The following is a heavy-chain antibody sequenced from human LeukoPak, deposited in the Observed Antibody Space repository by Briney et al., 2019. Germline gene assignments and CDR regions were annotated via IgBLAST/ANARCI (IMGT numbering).Heavy chain of an antibody. Sequence: ASVKVSCKASGYTFTSYGISWVRQAPGQGLEWMGCISAYNGNTNYAQKLQGRVTMTTDTSTSTAYMELRSLRSDDTAVYYCARVWRVRGYSYGYFDYWGQGTLVTVSS. V-gene: IGHV1-18*01. CDR1: GYTFTSYG. CDR2: ISAYNGNT. D-gene: IGHD5-18*01. J-gene: IGHJ4*02. CDR3: ARVWRVRGYSYGYFDY.